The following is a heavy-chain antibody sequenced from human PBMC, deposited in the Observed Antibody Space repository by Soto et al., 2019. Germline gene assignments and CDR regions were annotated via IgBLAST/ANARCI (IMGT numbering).Heavy chain of an antibody. D-gene: IGHD3-22*01. J-gene: IGHJ4*02. CDR1: GFTFSDHY. V-gene: IGHV3-11*01. Sequence: PGGSLRLSCAASGFTFSDHYMSWIRQAPGKGLEWVSYISSSGDIIYYADSVKGRFTISRDNAKNSLYLQMNSLRAEDTAVYYCARDLGYYDSSGYFDYWGQGTLVTVPQ. CDR3: ARDLGYYDSSGYFDY. CDR2: ISSSGDII.